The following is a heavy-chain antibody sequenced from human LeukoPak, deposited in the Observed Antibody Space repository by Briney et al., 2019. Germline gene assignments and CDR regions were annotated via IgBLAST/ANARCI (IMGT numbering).Heavy chain of an antibody. D-gene: IGHD6-13*01. Sequence: GGSLRLSSVASGFTFRSYSMIWVRQAPGKGLEWVSSISSSSTYTYHADSVKGRFTISRDNAKNSLYLQMNNLRVEDTAVYYCAREGGQQLGLYCFDYWGQGTLVTVSS. CDR2: ISSSSTYT. V-gene: IGHV3-21*01. CDR3: AREGGQQLGLYCFDY. CDR1: GFTFRSYS. J-gene: IGHJ4*02.